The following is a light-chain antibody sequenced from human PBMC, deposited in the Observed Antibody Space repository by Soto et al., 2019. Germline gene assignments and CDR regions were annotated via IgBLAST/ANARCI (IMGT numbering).Light chain of an antibody. J-gene: IGKJ5*01. V-gene: IGKV1-9*01. CDR3: QQLNSYPIT. CDR1: QGISDY. CDR2: AAS. Sequence: DIQLTQSPSFLSASVGDRVTITCRASQGISDYFAWYQQKLGKAPKLLFYAASTLQSGVPSRFSGSGSGTEFTLTISSLQPEDFATYYCQQLNSYPITFGQGTRLEIK.